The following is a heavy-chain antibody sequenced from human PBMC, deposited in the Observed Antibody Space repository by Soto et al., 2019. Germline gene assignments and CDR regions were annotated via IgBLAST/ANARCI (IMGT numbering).Heavy chain of an antibody. Sequence: EVQLLDSGGGLVQPGGSLSLSCAPSGFTFSSYAMNWVRQAPGKGLEWVSAITGSGGSKWYADSVKGRFTISRDNPKNTLYLQMNSLRAEDTALYYCANYYGDYAGGEFFQHWGQGTLVTVSS. J-gene: IGHJ1*01. CDR3: ANYYGDYAGGEFFQH. CDR2: ITGSGGSK. D-gene: IGHD4-17*01. V-gene: IGHV3-23*01. CDR1: GFTFSSYA.